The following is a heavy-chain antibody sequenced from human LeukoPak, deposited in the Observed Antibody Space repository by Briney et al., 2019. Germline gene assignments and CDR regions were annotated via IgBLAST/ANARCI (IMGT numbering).Heavy chain of an antibody. J-gene: IGHJ5*02. D-gene: IGHD2-15*01. CDR2: IDNSGVTT. CDR3: AKDYGVVVASYSWFDP. Sequence: GGSLRLSCAASGFTFSSRTMNWVRQVPGKGLEWVSAIDNSGVTTFYADSVKGRFTISRDNSKNTLYLQMNSLRAEDTAVYYCAKDYGVVVASYSWFDPWGQGTLVTVSS. V-gene: IGHV3-23*01. CDR1: GFTFSSRT.